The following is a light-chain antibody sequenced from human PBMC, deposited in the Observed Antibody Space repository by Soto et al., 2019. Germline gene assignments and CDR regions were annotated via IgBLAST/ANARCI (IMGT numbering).Light chain of an antibody. V-gene: IGKV4-1*01. CDR3: QQYYSART. CDR1: QSVLYSSNNKNY. Sequence: DIVLTQSPDSLAVSLGERATINCKSSQSVLYSSNNKNYLAWYQLKPGQPPKLLIYWASTRESGVPDRFSGSGSGTDFTLTSSSLQAEDVAVYYCQQYYSARTFGQGTKVEIK. CDR2: WAS. J-gene: IGKJ1*01.